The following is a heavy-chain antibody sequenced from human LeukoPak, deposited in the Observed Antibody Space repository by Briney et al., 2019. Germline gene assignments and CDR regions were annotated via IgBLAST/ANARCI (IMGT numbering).Heavy chain of an antibody. CDR2: IYSGGST. D-gene: IGHD3-10*01. J-gene: IGHJ4*02. CDR3: ARAVGGDGSGSL. Sequence: GGSLRLSCAASGFSVSNNYMNWVRQAPGKGLEWVSVIYSGGSTYSADSVKGRFTISRDNSKNTLYLQMNSLRAEDTAVYYCARAVGGDGSGSLWGPGTLVTVSS. V-gene: IGHV3-53*01. CDR1: GFSVSNNY.